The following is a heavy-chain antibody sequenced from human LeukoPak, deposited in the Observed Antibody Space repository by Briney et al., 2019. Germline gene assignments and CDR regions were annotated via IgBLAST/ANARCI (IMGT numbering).Heavy chain of an antibody. Sequence: AGGSLRLSCAAPGFAFSSYGMHWVRQAPGKGLEGVAVIWYDGSNKYYADSVKGRFTISRDNSKNTLYLQMNSLRVEDTAVYYCAREGLAVAAYFDYWGQGTLVTVSS. D-gene: IGHD6-19*01. CDR2: IWYDGSNK. CDR3: AREGLAVAAYFDY. J-gene: IGHJ4*02. V-gene: IGHV3-33*01. CDR1: GFAFSSYG.